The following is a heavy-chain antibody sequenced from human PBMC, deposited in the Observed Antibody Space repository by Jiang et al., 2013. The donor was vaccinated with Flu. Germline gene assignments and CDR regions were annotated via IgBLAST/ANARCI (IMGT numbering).Heavy chain of an antibody. J-gene: IGHJ6*03. CDR2: IIPIFGTA. CDR1: GGTFSSYA. D-gene: IGHD6-19*01. CDR3: ARDIVIAVAGNYYYYYMDV. Sequence: SVKVSCKASGGTFSSYAISWVRQAPGQGLEWMGGIIPIFGTANYAQKFQGRVTITADESTSTAYMELSSLRSEDTAVYYCARDIVIAVAGNYYYYYMDVWGKGTTVTVSS. V-gene: IGHV1-69*01.